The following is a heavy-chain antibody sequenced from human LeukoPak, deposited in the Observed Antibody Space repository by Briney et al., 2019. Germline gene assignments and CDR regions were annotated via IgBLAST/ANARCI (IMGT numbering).Heavy chain of an antibody. CDR1: RGTFSRYA. Sequence: SVKVSCKASRGTFSRYAISWVRQAPGQGLEWMGGIIPIFGTANYAQKFQDRATITTDESTSTAYMELSSLRSEDTAVYYCAREGWLPGYSSGWYFEYWGQGTLVTVSS. CDR2: IIPIFGTA. J-gene: IGHJ4*02. V-gene: IGHV1-69*05. CDR3: AREGWLPGYSSGWYFEY. D-gene: IGHD6-19*01.